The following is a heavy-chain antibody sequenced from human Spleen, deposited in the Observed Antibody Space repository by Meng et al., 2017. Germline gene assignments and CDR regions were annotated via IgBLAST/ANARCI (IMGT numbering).Heavy chain of an antibody. V-gene: IGHV3-9*01. CDR1: GFTFDDYA. CDR2: ISWNSVTI. D-gene: IGHD2-15*01. Sequence: GGSLRLSCAASGFTFDDYAMHWVRQVPGKGLEWVSGISWNSVTIGYADSVKGRVTITRDTAKNSLYLQMNSLRTEDAALDYCVRDGGLPGAFDYYYAMDVWGQGTTVTVSS. CDR3: VRDGGLPGAFDYYYAMDV. J-gene: IGHJ6*02.